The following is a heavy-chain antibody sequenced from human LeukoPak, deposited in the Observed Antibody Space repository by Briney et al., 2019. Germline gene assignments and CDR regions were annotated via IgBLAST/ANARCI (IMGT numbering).Heavy chain of an antibody. Sequence: GGSLRLSCAASGFTFDDYGMSWVRQAPGKGLEWVSGITWNGGSTGYVDSVKGRFTISRDNSKNTLYLQMSSLRAEDTAIYYCAKWQDVIHWGYFDSWGQGTLVTVS. CDR1: GFTFDDYG. J-gene: IGHJ4*02. CDR2: ITWNGGST. CDR3: AKWQDVIHWGYFDS. V-gene: IGHV3-20*04. D-gene: IGHD3-16*01.